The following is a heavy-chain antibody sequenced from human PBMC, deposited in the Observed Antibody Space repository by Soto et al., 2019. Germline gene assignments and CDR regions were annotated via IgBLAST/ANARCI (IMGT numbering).Heavy chain of an antibody. J-gene: IGHJ5*02. Sequence: QVQLVESGGGVVHPGSSLRLSCAACGFTFSTYGMHWVRQAPGKGLEWLAFISYDGSNRYYGDSVKGRFTISRDNSKSMLYLQMNSLRAEDTAVYYCAKAVMGGWFDPWGQGTLVTVSS. CDR2: ISYDGSNR. D-gene: IGHD3-16*01. V-gene: IGHV3-30*18. CDR3: AKAVMGGWFDP. CDR1: GFTFSTYG.